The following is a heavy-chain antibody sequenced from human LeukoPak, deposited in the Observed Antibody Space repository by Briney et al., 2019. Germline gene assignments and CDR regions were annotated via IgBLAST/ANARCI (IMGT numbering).Heavy chain of an antibody. D-gene: IGHD3-10*01. Sequence: GASVKVSCKASGYTFTSYAMHWVRQAPGQRLEWMGWINAGNGNTKYSQEFQGRVTITRDTSASTAYMELSSLRSEDMAVYYCARAVAGTMGIDYWGQGTLVTVSS. CDR3: ARAVAGTMGIDY. CDR1: GYTFTSYA. CDR2: INAGNGNT. J-gene: IGHJ4*02. V-gene: IGHV1-3*03.